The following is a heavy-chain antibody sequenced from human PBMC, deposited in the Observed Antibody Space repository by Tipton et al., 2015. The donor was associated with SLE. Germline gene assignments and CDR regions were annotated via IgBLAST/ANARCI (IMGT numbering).Heavy chain of an antibody. Sequence: GPLRLSCAASGFTFSSYSMNWVRQAPGKGLEWVSSISSSSSYIYYADSVKGRFTISRDNAKNSLYLQMNSLRAEDTAVYYCARDQVKVVPAAIRLYGMDVWGQGTTVTVSS. CDR2: ISSSSSYI. CDR3: ARDQVKVVPAAIRLYGMDV. V-gene: IGHV3-21*01. CDR1: GFTFSSYS. J-gene: IGHJ6*02. D-gene: IGHD2-2*01.